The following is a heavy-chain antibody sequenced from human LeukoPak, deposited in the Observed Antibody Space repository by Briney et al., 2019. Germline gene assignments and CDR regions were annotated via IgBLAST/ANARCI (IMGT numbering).Heavy chain of an antibody. J-gene: IGHJ4*02. Sequence: SVKVSCKASGGTFSSYAISWVRQAPGQGLEWMGGIIPIFGTANYAQKFQGRVTITADKSTSTAYMELSSLRPEDTAVYYCATSTLILRLIFDYWGQGTLVTVSS. V-gene: IGHV1-69*06. CDR1: GGTFSSYA. CDR3: ATSTLILRLIFDY. CDR2: IIPIFGTA. D-gene: IGHD4-17*01.